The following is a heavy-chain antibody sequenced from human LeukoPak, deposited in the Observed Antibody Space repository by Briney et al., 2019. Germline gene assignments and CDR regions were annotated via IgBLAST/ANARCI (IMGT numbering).Heavy chain of an antibody. CDR2: ISGSGGST. V-gene: IGHV3-23*01. D-gene: IGHD3-22*01. J-gene: IGHJ4*02. Sequence: GGSLRLSCAASGFTFSSYAMSWVRQAPGKGLEWVSAISGSGGSTYYADSVKGRFTISRDNSKNTLYLQMNSLRAEDTAVYYCASLIVLVGSPPPVWGQGTLVTVSS. CDR3: ASLIVLVGSPPPV. CDR1: GFTFSSYA.